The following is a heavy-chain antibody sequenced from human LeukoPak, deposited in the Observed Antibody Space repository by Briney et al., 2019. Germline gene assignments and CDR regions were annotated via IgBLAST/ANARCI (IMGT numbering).Heavy chain of an antibody. Sequence: PSETLSLTCAVSGGSISSNYYYWGWIRQPPGKGLEWIGYIYYSGSTYYNPSLKSRVTISVGTSKNQFSLKLISVTAADTAVYYCARSGRYGSGSYTNFDYWGQGTLVTVSS. J-gene: IGHJ4*02. CDR1: GGSISSNYYY. CDR2: IYYSGST. D-gene: IGHD3-10*01. CDR3: ARSGRYGSGSYTNFDY. V-gene: IGHV4-30-4*08.